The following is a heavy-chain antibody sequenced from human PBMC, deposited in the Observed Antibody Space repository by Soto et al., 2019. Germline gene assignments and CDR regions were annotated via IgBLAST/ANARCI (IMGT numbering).Heavy chain of an antibody. CDR3: AKDKGVLNCATSYLDE. D-gene: IGHD1-1*01. V-gene: IGHV3-30*18. CDR2: TSYDGNNE. Sequence: RLSCASSGFTFSNYAMHWVRQAPVKGLEWVALTSYDGNNEYYTDSVKGRFTISRDNSKNTLFLQMNSPRPEDTAVYYCAKDKGVLNCATSYLDEWGQGALVTVYS. J-gene: IGHJ4*02. CDR1: GFTFSNYA.